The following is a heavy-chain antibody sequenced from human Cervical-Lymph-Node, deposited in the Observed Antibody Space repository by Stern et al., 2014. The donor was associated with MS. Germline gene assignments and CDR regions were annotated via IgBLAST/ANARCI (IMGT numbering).Heavy chain of an antibody. V-gene: IGHV5-51*01. Sequence: QLVQSGAEVKKPGESLKISCKGSGYIFTSNWIGWVRQMPGKGLEWMGTIFPDDSDTTYSPSFQGQVTMSADKSSSTAHLHWSSLKASDTAIYYCARLDSSGYMYWGQGTLVTVSS. CDR1: GYIFTSNW. D-gene: IGHD3-22*01. CDR2: IFPDDSDT. J-gene: IGHJ4*02. CDR3: ARLDSSGYMY.